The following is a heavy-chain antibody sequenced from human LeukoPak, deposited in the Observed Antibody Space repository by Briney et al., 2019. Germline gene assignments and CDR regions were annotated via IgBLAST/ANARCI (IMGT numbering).Heavy chain of an antibody. V-gene: IGHV4-30-4*08. D-gene: IGHD6-6*01. CDR3: AGVAARQGDHGY. CDR1: GGSISSGDYY. J-gene: IGHJ4*02. Sequence: PSETLSLTCTVSGGSISSGDYYWSWIRQPPGKGLEWIGYIYYSGSTYYNPSLKSRVTISVDTSKNQFSLKLSSVTAADTAVYYCAGVAARQGDHGYWGQGTLVTVSS. CDR2: IYYSGST.